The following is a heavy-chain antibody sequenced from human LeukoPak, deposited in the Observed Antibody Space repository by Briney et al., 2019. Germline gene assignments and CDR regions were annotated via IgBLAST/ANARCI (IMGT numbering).Heavy chain of an antibody. Sequence: SQTLSLTCTVSGGSNSSGDYYWGWIRKPPGMGLDWIGYTYYSGCTYYNPSLKRRVTISVDTSKNHFSLKLSSVTPADTPPYYCALGDFDYWGQGTLVTVSS. CDR3: ALGDFDY. V-gene: IGHV4-30-4*08. D-gene: IGHD3-16*01. CDR1: GGSNSSGDYY. CDR2: TYYSGCT. J-gene: IGHJ4*02.